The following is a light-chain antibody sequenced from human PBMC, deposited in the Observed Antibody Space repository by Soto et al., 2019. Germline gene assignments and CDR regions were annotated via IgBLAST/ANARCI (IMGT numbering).Light chain of an antibody. CDR1: SSDVGGYNY. Sequence: QSALTQPPSASGSPGQSVTISCTGTSSDVGGYNYVSWYKQYPGKAPKLMIYEVSKRPSGVPDRFSGSKSGKTASLTVSGLQAEDEADYYCTSYAGSDIWVFGGGTKLTVL. V-gene: IGLV2-8*01. CDR3: TSYAGSDIWV. CDR2: EVS. J-gene: IGLJ3*02.